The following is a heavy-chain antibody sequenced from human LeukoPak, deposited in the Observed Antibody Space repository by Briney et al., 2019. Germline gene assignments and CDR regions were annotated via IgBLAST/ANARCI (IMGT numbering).Heavy chain of an antibody. D-gene: IGHD1-26*01. CDR2: NNPKSGGT. V-gene: IGHV1-2*02. J-gene: IGHJ4*02. CDR1: GYTFTGYY. Sequence: ASVTVSCKASGYTFTGYYIHWVRQAPGQGLEWMGWNNPKSGGTNYAQKFQGRVTMTRDTSISTAYVELSGLRSDDTAIYYCARRTGSSLYFDYWGQGTQVAVSS. CDR3: ARRTGSSLYFDY.